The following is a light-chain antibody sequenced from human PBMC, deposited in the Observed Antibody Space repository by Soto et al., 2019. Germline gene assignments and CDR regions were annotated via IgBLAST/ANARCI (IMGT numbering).Light chain of an antibody. CDR2: EVN. V-gene: IGLV2-8*01. J-gene: IGLJ2*01. CDR3: SSYAGVKNFVV. CDR1: DSDIGTYIY. Sequence: QSALTQPPSASGSPGQSVTISCTGSDSDIGTYIYVSWHQQHPGKGPKLILYEVNKRPSGVPDRFSGSKSGNTASLTVSGLQIEDEADYFCSSYAGVKNFVVFGGGTKLTVL.